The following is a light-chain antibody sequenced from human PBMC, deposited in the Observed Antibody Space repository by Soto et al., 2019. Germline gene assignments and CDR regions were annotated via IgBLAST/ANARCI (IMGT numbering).Light chain of an antibody. V-gene: IGLV2-14*01. Sequence: QSVLTQPASVSGSPGQSIAISCTGTSSDVGGYNYVSWYQQHPGKAPKLLIYEVSNWPAGVSNRFSGSKSGNTASLTISGLTPEDEDDYYCSSYTRSSTLIFGGGT. CDR3: SSYTRSSTLI. J-gene: IGLJ2*01. CDR1: SSDVGGYNY. CDR2: EVS.